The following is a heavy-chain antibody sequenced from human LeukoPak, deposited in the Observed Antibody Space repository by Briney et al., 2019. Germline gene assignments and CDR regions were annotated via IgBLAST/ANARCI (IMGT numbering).Heavy chain of an antibody. V-gene: IGHV3-7*03. CDR1: GFTFSDYY. CDR3: ARKAQYNGHYPLDY. CDR2: IKQDGSEK. Sequence: GGSLRLSCAASGFTFSDYYMSWIRQAPGKGLEWVANIKQDGSEKYYVDSVKGRFTISRDSSKNTLFLQMNSLRAEDTALYFCARKAQYNGHYPLDYWGQGTLVTVSS. J-gene: IGHJ4*02. D-gene: IGHD1-7*01.